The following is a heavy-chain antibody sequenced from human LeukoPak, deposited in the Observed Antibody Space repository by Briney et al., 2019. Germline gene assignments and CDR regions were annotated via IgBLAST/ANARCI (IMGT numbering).Heavy chain of an antibody. J-gene: IGHJ4*02. CDR1: GGSFRGYY. V-gene: IGHV4-34*01. D-gene: IGHD4-17*01. Sequence: PSETLSLTCAVSGGSFRGYYWSWIRQPPGKGLEWIGEINHSGSTNYNPSLKSRVTISVDTSKNQFSLKLSSVTAADTAVYSCARGRYGDYERYFDHWGRGTLVTVSS. CDR2: INHSGST. CDR3: ARGRYGDYERYFDH.